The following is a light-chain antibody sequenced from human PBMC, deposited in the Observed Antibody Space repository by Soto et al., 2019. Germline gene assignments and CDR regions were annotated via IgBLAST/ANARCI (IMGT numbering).Light chain of an antibody. CDR3: QQSFTTPS. J-gene: IGKJ5*01. V-gene: IGKV1-39*01. CDR2: AAS. Sequence: IQLTQSPSSLSASVGDRVTITCRASQGISRYLAWYQQKPGKAPMLLIYAASTLQSGVPSRFSGRGFGTDFTLTISSLQPEDFATYYCQQSFTTPSFGQGTRLEIK. CDR1: QGISRY.